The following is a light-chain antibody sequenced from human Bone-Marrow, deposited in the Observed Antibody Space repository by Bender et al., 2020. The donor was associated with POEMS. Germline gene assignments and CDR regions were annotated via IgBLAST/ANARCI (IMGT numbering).Light chain of an antibody. V-gene: IGLV2-18*02. CDR2: DVA. J-gene: IGLJ1*01. CDR3: CSYASSNTYV. Sequence: QSALTQPPSVSGSPGQSVTISCTGTSSDFGNFDHVSWYQQPPGAAPKLLIYDVADRPSGVPGRFSGSKSGNTASLTISGLQADDEADYYCCSYASSNTYVFGSGTMVTVL. CDR1: SSDFGNFDH.